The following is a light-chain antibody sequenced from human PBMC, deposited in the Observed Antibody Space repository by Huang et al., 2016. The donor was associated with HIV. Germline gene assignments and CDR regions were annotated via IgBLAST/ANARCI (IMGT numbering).Light chain of an antibody. J-gene: IGKJ1*01. V-gene: IGKV3-15*01. CDR2: GAS. CDR1: QSIKSN. CDR3: QQYDYWPPVT. Sequence: IVMTQSPVTLSVSPGERAALSCRAGQSIKSNLAWYQQKPGQAPRLLIYGASTRATGVPARFSGSGSGTGFTLTINNLQSDDFAVYYCQQYDYWPPVTFGQGTKV.